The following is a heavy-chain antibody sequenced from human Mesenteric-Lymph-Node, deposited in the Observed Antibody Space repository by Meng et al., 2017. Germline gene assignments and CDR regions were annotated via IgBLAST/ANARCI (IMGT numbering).Heavy chain of an antibody. J-gene: IGHJ4*02. CDR1: GFSFSNYA. CDR3: ANGYSPDY. CDR2: MNSGGSAA. V-gene: IGHV3-23*01. D-gene: IGHD5-12*01. Sequence: GESLKISCAASGFSFSNYAMSWVRPAPGKGLEWVSGMNSGGSAAYYADSVKGRFTISRDNSENTFYMQMNSLRVEDTAVYYCANGYSPDYWGQGTLVTVSS.